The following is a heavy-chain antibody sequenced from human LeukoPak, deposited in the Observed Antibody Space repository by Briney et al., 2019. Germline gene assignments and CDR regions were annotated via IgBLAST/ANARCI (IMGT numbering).Heavy chain of an antibody. CDR3: ARFGLDTAMVH. Sequence: SVKVSCKASGGTFSSYAIGWVRQAPGQGLEWMGRIIPILGIANYAQKFQGRVTITADKSTSTAYMELSSLRSEDTAVYYCARFGLDTAMVHWGQGTLVTASS. D-gene: IGHD5-18*01. CDR2: IIPILGIA. J-gene: IGHJ4*02. CDR1: GGTFSSYA. V-gene: IGHV1-69*04.